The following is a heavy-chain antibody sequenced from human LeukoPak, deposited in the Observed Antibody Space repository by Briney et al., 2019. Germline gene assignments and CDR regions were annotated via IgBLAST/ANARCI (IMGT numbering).Heavy chain of an antibody. CDR1: GFTFRNYR. D-gene: IGHD7-27*01. V-gene: IGHV3-21*04. CDR2: ISTSSTYI. CDR3: ARTNWGVWYFDL. Sequence: GGSLRLSCAASGFTFRNYRMNWVCQAPGKGLEWVSSISTSSTYIFYADSVKGRFTISRDNAKNSLYLQMNSLRAEDTAVYYCARTNWGVWYFDLWGRGTLVTVSS. J-gene: IGHJ2*01.